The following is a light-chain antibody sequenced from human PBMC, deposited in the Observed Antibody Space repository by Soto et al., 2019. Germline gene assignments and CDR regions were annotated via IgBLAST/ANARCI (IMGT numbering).Light chain of an antibody. CDR1: QDITSY. CDR3: QQTRAYPST. V-gene: IGKV1-9*01. CDR2: GAS. Sequence: IQLTQSPSSLSASVGDSVTITCRASQDITSYLAWYQQKPGKAPNLLIYGASTLQSGVPSRISGSGSGTDFTLTISRRQAEYFASYYCQQTRAYPSTFGGGTKVDI. J-gene: IGKJ4*01.